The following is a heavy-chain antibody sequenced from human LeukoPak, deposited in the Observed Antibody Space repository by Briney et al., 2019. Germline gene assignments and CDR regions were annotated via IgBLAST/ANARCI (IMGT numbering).Heavy chain of an antibody. CDR2: ISGSSTYI. Sequence: GGSLRLSCAASGFTFSDYSMNWVRQAPGKGLEWVSSISGSSTYIYYADSVKGRFTISRDNAKNSLYLQMNSLRAEDTAVYYCARRGKPTEYYYYMDVWGKGTTVTVSS. J-gene: IGHJ6*03. V-gene: IGHV3-21*01. CDR3: ARRGKPTEYYYYMDV. D-gene: IGHD3-16*01. CDR1: GFTFSDYS.